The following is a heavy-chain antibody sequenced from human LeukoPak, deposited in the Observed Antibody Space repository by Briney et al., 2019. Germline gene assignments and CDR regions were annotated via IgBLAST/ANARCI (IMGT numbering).Heavy chain of an antibody. Sequence: GGSLRLSCAASGFTVSSSYMSWVRQAPGKGLEWVSFIYSGGSTYYADSVKGRFTISRDNSKNTLYLQMNSLRAEDTAVYYCARDLNYDFWRGPFPYAFDIWGQGTMVTVSS. J-gene: IGHJ3*02. V-gene: IGHV3-66*02. D-gene: IGHD3-3*01. CDR2: IYSGGST. CDR1: GFTVSSSY. CDR3: ARDLNYDFWRGPFPYAFDI.